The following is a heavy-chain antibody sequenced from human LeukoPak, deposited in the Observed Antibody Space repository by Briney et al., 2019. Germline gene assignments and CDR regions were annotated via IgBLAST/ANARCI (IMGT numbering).Heavy chain of an antibody. D-gene: IGHD3-10*01. CDR1: GYIFTDYF. Sequence: GASVKVSCKASGYIFTDYFIHWVRQAPGQGPEWMGRVNPKNGDTYYAQTFQGRVTVTGATSISTAYMDLTTLRSDDTAIYYCSRDLSSTAYWELGYWGQGTLVTVSS. V-gene: IGHV1-2*06. CDR2: VNPKNGDT. CDR3: SRDLSSTAYWELGY. J-gene: IGHJ4*02.